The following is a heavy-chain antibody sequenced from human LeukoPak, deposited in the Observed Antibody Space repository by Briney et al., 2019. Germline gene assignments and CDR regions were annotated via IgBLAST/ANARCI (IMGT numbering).Heavy chain of an antibody. CDR3: ARVVGYSYGGDYYFDY. CDR1: GYTFTSYA. D-gene: IGHD5-18*01. CDR2: INAGNGNT. Sequence: GASVKVSCKASGYTFTSYAMHWVRQAPGQSLEWMGWINAGNGNTKYSQKFQGRVTITRDTSASTAYMELSSLRSEDTAVYYCARVVGYSYGGDYYFDYWGQGTLVTVSS. V-gene: IGHV1-3*01. J-gene: IGHJ4*02.